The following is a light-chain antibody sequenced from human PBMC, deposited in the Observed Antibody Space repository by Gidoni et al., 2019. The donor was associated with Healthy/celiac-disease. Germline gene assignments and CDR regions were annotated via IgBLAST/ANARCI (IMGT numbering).Light chain of an antibody. CDR2: WAS. J-gene: IGKJ3*01. CDR1: QSVVYSSNNKNY. V-gene: IGKV4-1*01. Sequence: DILMTQSPDSLAVSLGERATINCKSSQSVVYSSNNKNYLAWYQQKPGQPPKLLIYWASTRESGVPDRFSGSGSGTDFTLTISSLQAEDVAVYYCQQYYSTPLAFGPGTKVDIK. CDR3: QQYYSTPLA.